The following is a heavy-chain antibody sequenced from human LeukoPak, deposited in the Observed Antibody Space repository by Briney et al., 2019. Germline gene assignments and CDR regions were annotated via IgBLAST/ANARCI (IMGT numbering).Heavy chain of an antibody. CDR3: AKVRESFGGIIAHFDY. CDR1: GFTFSSYA. D-gene: IGHD3-16*02. Sequence: GGSLRLSCVASGFTFSSYAISWVRQAPEKGLEWVSSISGSGSTFYADSVKGRFTISRDNSKNTLYLQMNSLRAEDTAVFYRAKVRESFGGIIAHFDYWGPGNLVTVSS. V-gene: IGHV3-23*01. CDR2: ISGSGST. J-gene: IGHJ4*02.